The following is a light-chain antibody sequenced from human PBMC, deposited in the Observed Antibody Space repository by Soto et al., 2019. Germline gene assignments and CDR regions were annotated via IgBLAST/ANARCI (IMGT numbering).Light chain of an antibody. CDR1: QSVSSN. Sequence: EVVMTQYPATLSVSPGERATLSCRASQSVSSNLAWYQQKPGQAPRLLIYGASSRATGIPDRFSGTGSETDFTLTISRLEPEDFAVYYCQQYDNSPITFGQGTRLEIK. J-gene: IGKJ5*01. V-gene: IGKV3-20*01. CDR2: GAS. CDR3: QQYDNSPIT.